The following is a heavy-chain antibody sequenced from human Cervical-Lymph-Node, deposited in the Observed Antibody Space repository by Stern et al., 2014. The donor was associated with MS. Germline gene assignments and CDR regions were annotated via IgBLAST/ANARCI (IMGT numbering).Heavy chain of an antibody. CDR3: ARRGHGYMGIDY. CDR2: IYPGDSET. CDR1: GYKFTNNW. J-gene: IGHJ4*02. D-gene: IGHD5-24*01. Sequence: EVQLVESGAEVKKPGESLRISCEVSGYKFTNNWIGWVLQMPGKGLEWMGIIYPGDSETRYSPSFQGQVTILVDKSNTTAYLQWSSLKASDTALYYCARRGHGYMGIDYWGQGTPVTVSS. V-gene: IGHV5-51*03.